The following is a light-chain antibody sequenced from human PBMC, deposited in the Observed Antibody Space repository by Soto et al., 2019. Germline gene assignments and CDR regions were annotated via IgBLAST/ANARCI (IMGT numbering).Light chain of an antibody. CDR3: QQYISVSLLT. CDR1: QSISNW. V-gene: IGKV1-5*03. CDR2: RAS. Sequence: DIQMTQSPSTLSASVGDGVSMTCRASQSISNWLAWYQQKPGKAPKLLIYRASTLESGVPSRFSGSGSGTEFTLTISSLQPDDFSTYYCQQYISVSLLTFGGGTKVDIK. J-gene: IGKJ4*01.